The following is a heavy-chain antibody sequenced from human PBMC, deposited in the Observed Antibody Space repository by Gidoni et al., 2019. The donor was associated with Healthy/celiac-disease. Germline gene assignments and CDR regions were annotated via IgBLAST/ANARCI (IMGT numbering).Heavy chain of an antibody. CDR1: CCSISRGIYY. CDR2: IYTSGST. D-gene: IGHD6-13*01. V-gene: IGHV4-61*02. Sequence: QVQLQESGPGLVKPSQTLSLTCTVSCCSISRGIYYWSWIRQPAGKGLEWIGRIYTSGSTNYNPSRKSRVTMSVDTSKNQFSLKLSSVTAADTAVYYCARGLYSSSWSNYYYYYYMDVWGKGTTVTVSS. J-gene: IGHJ6*03. CDR3: ARGLYSSSWSNYYYYYYMDV.